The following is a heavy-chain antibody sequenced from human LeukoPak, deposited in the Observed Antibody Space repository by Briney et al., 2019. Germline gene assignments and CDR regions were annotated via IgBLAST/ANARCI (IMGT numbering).Heavy chain of an antibody. J-gene: IGHJ6*02. CDR3: ARDTGRYSSGWEIAYYYGMDV. CDR1: GFTFSSYS. Sequence: RGSLRLSCAASGFTFSSYSMNWVRQAPGKGLEWVSSISSSSSYIYYADSVKGRFTISRDNAKNSLYLQMNSLRAEDTAVYYCARDTGRYSSGWEIAYYYGMDVWGQGTTVTVSS. V-gene: IGHV3-21*01. CDR2: ISSSSSYI. D-gene: IGHD6-19*01.